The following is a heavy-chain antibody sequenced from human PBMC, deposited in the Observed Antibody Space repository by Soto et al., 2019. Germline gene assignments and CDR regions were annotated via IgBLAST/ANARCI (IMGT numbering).Heavy chain of an antibody. CDR2: IYSGGYT. J-gene: IGHJ4*02. Sequence: EVQLVESGGGLIQPGGSLRLSCAVSGFTVSNNYMSWVRQAPGKGLEGVSVIYSGGYTAYGDSVKGRFTISRDNSKNTVYLQMNTLSADDTAVYFCAKESLFPSIQGIITNWGQGVVVTVSS. CDR1: GFTVSNNY. CDR3: AKESLFPSIQGIITN. D-gene: IGHD2-2*01. V-gene: IGHV3-53*01.